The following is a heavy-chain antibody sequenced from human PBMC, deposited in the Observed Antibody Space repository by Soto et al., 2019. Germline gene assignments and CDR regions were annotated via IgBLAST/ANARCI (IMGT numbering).Heavy chain of an antibody. Sequence: GGSLRLSCAASGFTLSSYGMHWVRQAPGKGLEWVAVILYDGSNKYYADSVKGRFTISRDNSKNTLYLLMNSLITEDTAVYYCAKTAGIATRTDAFDIWGQGTMVTVS. CDR1: GFTLSSYG. CDR3: AKTAGIATRTDAFDI. J-gene: IGHJ3*02. V-gene: IGHV3-30*18. CDR2: ILYDGSNK. D-gene: IGHD6-6*01.